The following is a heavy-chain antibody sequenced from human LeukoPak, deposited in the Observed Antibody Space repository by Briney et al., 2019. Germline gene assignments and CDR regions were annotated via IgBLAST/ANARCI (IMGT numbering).Heavy chain of an antibody. CDR3: ARGGSYLGHCDY. CDR2: IYDSGST. CDR1: GGSISNYY. Sequence: SETLSLTCTVSGGSISNYYWSWIRQPPGEGLEWIGYIYDSGSTNYNPSLKSRVTISVDTSKNKFSLKLSSVTAADTAVYYCARGGSYLGHCDYWGQGSLVTVSS. D-gene: IGHD1-26*01. J-gene: IGHJ4*02. V-gene: IGHV4-59*01.